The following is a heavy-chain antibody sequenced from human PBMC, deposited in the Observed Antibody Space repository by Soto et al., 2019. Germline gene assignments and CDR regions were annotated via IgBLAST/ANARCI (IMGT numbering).Heavy chain of an antibody. D-gene: IGHD3-9*01. CDR2: INPNSGGT. CDR3: ARELSALRYFDWPPMDV. CDR1: GYTFTGYD. V-gene: IGHV1-2*04. Sequence: VSSVKVSCKASGYTFTGYDMHWVRQAPGQGLEWMGWINPNSGGTNYAQKFQGWVTITRDTSISTAYMELSRLRSDDTAVYYCARELSALRYFDWPPMDVWGQGTTVTVSS. J-gene: IGHJ6*02.